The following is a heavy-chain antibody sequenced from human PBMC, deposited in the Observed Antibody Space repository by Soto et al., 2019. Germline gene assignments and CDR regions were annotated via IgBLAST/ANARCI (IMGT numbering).Heavy chain of an antibody. CDR3: ARGSTDSYPGSRIFDF. CDR2: ITDTGGDA. CDR1: GLTFGSRA. J-gene: IGHJ4*02. D-gene: IGHD3-10*01. V-gene: IGHV3-23*01. Sequence: GGSLRLSCVASGLTFGSRAMSWVRQAPGEGLQWVSTITDTGGDAKYADSVRGRFVISRDNSKKILYLQMTSLTAEDSAMYFCARGSTDSYPGSRIFDFWGRGTLVTVSS.